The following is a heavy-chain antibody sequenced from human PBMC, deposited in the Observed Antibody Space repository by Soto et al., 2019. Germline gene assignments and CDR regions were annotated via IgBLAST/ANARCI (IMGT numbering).Heavy chain of an antibody. CDR3: ARGSTDSYPGSRIFDF. CDR2: ITDTGGDA. CDR1: GLTFGSRA. J-gene: IGHJ4*02. D-gene: IGHD3-10*01. V-gene: IGHV3-23*01. Sequence: GGSLRLSCVASGLTFGSRAMSWVRQAPGEGLQWVSTITDTGGDAKYADSVRGRFVISRDNSKKILYLQMTSLTAEDSAMYFCARGSTDSYPGSRIFDFWGRGTLVTVSS.